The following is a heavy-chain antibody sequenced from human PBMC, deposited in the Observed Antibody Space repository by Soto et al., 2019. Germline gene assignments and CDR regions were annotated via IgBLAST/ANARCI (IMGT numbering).Heavy chain of an antibody. CDR1: GFTFSSYG. CDR2: ISYDGSNK. V-gene: IGHV3-30*18. CDR3: AKAHDSSGYYYGYFDY. J-gene: IGHJ4*02. D-gene: IGHD3-22*01. Sequence: LRLSCAASGFTFSSYGMHWVRQAPGKGLEWVAVISYDGSNKYYADSVKGRFTISRDNSKNTLYLQMNSLRAEDTAVYYCAKAHDSSGYYYGYFDYWGQGTLVTVS.